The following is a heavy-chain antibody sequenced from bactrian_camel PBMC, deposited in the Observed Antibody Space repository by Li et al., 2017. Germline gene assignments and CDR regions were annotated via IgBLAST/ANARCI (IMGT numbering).Heavy chain of an antibody. Sequence: HVQLVESGGGSVQAGGSLRLSCVAQQYTWRRGCMGWFRQAPGKEREGVAVINRRGTTNYADSVKGRFTFSRGYAENTVTLQLNSLKTEDTAMYYCVPCHYSWSAFPFWGQGTQVTVSP. V-gene: IGHV3S53*01. CDR1: QYTWRRGC. D-gene: IGHD2*01. CDR3: VPCHYSWSAFPF. CDR2: INRRGTT. J-gene: IGHJ6*01.